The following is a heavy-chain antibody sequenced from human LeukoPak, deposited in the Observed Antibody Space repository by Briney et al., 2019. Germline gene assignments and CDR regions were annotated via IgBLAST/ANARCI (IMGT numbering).Heavy chain of an antibody. J-gene: IGHJ4*02. D-gene: IGHD5-18*01. Sequence: PSETLSLTCTVSGGSISSSSAYWGWIRQPPGKGLEWIGSIYYSKNTYYNPSLKSRVTISADTSKNQFSLTLGSVSATDTAVYYCVSPRGFSYGCFDYWGQGTLVTVSS. CDR3: VSPRGFSYGCFDY. CDR2: IYYSKNT. CDR1: GGSISSSSAY. V-gene: IGHV4-39*01.